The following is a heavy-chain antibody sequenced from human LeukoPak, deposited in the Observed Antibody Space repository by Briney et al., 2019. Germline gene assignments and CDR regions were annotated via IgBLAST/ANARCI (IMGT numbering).Heavy chain of an antibody. J-gene: IGHJ4*02. CDR2: ISDSGGSI. CDR1: GFTFNRFE. V-gene: IGHV3-48*03. Sequence: PGGSLRLSCEASGFTFNRFEMNWVRQAPGKGLEWVSYISDSGGSISYADSVKGRFTASRDNAKNSMYLRMNSLRVEDTAVYFCVRGYSSGAHFDCWGQGALVIVSS. CDR3: VRGYSSGAHFDC. D-gene: IGHD5-18*01.